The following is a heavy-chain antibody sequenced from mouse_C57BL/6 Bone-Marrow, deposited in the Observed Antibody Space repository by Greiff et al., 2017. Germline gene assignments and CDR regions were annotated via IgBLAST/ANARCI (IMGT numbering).Heavy chain of an antibody. J-gene: IGHJ1*03. V-gene: IGHV1-64*01. CDR2: IHPNSGST. Sequence: VQLQQPGAELVKPGASVKLSCKASGYTFTSYWMHWVKQRPGQGLEWIGMIHPNSGSTNYNEKFKSKATLTVDKSSSTAYMQLSSLTSEDSAVYYCARHGYYIYWYFDVWGTGTTGTVSS. CDR3: ARHGYYIYWYFDV. CDR1: GYTFTSYW. D-gene: IGHD2-3*01.